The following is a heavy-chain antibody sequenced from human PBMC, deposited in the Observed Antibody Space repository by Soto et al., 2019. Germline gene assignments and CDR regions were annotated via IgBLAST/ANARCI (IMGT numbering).Heavy chain of an antibody. Sequence: PSETLSLTCTVSGGSISSYYWSWIRQPPGKGLEWIGYIYYSGSTNYNPSLKSRVTISVDTSKNQFSLKLSSVTAADTAVYYCARGEVGATEECAFDFWGQRTMVTVSS. D-gene: IGHD1-26*01. CDR3: ARGEVGATEECAFDF. J-gene: IGHJ3*01. CDR1: GGSISSYY. V-gene: IGHV4-59*01. CDR2: IYYSGST.